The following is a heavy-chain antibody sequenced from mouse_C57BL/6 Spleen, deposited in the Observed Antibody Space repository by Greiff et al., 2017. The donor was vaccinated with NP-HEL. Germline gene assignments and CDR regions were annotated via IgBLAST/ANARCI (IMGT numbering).Heavy chain of an antibody. V-gene: IGHV1-50*01. CDR3: ASGDYRSSYWYFDV. CDR2: IDPSDSYT. CDR1: GYTFTSYW. J-gene: IGHJ1*01. D-gene: IGHD1-1*01. Sequence: QVQLQQPGAELVKPGASVKLSCKASGYTFTSYWMQWVKQRPGQGLEWIGEIDPSDSYTNYTQKFKGQATLTVDTSYSNAYMQLSSLTSEDSAVYYCASGDYRSSYWYFDVWGPGTTVTVSS.